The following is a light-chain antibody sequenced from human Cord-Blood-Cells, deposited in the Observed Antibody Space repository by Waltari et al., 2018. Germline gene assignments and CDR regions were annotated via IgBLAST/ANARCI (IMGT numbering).Light chain of an antibody. CDR3: CSYAGSSTWV. CDR1: SSDVGGYNL. J-gene: IGLJ3*02. V-gene: IGLV2-23*01. Sequence: QSALTQPASVSGSPGQSITISCPGTSSDVGGYNLVSWYQQHPGKAPKLMIYEGSTRPSGVSNRFSGSKSGNTASLTISGLQAEDEADYYCCSYAGSSTWVFGGGTKLTVL. CDR2: EGS.